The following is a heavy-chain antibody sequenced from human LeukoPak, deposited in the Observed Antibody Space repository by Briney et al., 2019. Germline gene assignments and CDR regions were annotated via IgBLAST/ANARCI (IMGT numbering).Heavy chain of an antibody. V-gene: IGHV3-21*01. D-gene: IGHD2-2*01. CDR3: ARDIQAYCSSTSCHPYYFDY. Sequence: PGGSLRLSCAASGFTFSSYSMNWVRQAPGKGLEWVSSISSSSSYIYYGDSVKGRFTISRDNAKNSLYLQMNSLRAEDTAVYYCARDIQAYCSSTSCHPYYFDYWGQGTLVTVSS. CDR2: ISSSSSYI. CDR1: GFTFSSYS. J-gene: IGHJ4*02.